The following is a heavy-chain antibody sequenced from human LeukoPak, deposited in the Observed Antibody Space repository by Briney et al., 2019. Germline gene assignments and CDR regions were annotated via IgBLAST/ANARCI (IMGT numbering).Heavy chain of an antibody. CDR2: ISSNGGST. CDR1: GFTFSSYA. J-gene: IGHJ3*02. V-gene: IGHV3-64*01. CDR3: ARGPPNAFDI. Sequence: GGSLRPSCAASGFTFSSYATHWVRQAPGKGLEYVSAISSNGGSTYYANSVEGRFTISRDNSKNTLYLQMGSLRAEDMAVYYCARGPPNAFDIWGQGTMVTVSS.